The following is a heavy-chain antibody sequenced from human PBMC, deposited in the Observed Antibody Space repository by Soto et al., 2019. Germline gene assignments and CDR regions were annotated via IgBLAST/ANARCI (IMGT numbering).Heavy chain of an antibody. D-gene: IGHD4-17*01. CDR1: GRSFSGYY. Sequence: QVQLQQWGAGLLKPSETLSLTCAVYGRSFSGYYWSWIRQPRGKGLEWIGEINHSGSTNYNPSLKSRVTISVDTSQNQFSLNLSSVTAADTAVYYCARAYGANSGVFDYWGQGTLVTVSS. J-gene: IGHJ4*02. CDR2: INHSGST. V-gene: IGHV4-34*01. CDR3: ARAYGANSGVFDY.